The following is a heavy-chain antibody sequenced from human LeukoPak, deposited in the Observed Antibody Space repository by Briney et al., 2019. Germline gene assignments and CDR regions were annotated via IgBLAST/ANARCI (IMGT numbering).Heavy chain of an antibody. D-gene: IGHD5-12*01. J-gene: IGHJ6*02. CDR2: INAGNGNT. CDR3: GRDHIVGTAPFYGLDV. CDR1: GYTFTSYA. V-gene: IGHV1-3*01. Sequence: GASVKVSCKASGYTFTSYAMHWVRQAPGQRLEWMGWINAGNGNTKYSRNFQGRVTITRDTSASTAYMELSSLRSEDTAVYSCGRDHIVGTAPFYGLDVWGQGTTVTVSS.